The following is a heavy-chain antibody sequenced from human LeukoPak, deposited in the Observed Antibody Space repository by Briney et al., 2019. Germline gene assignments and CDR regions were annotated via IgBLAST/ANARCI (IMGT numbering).Heavy chain of an antibody. J-gene: IGHJ6*02. Sequence: ASVKVSCKASGYTFTSYDINWVRQATGQGLEWMGWMNPNSGNTGYAQKFQGRVTITRNTSISTAYMELSSLRSEDTAVYYCAKDKNWQWLVLGSMDVWGQGTTVTVSS. CDR2: MNPNSGNT. CDR1: GYTFTSYD. V-gene: IGHV1-8*03. CDR3: AKDKNWQWLVLGSMDV. D-gene: IGHD6-19*01.